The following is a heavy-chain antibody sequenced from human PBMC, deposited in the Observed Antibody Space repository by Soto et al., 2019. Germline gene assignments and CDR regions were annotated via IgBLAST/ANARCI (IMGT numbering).Heavy chain of an antibody. D-gene: IGHD1-26*01. J-gene: IGHJ4*02. CDR2: IIPMYDSA. CDR1: GGTFKTYT. CDR3: ATWRTYGGSYCFDY. Sequence: QVQLVQSGAELKKPGSSVSVSCAASGGTFKTYTINWVRQAPGQGLEWIGQIIPMYDSANYAQRFQGRVTISADKSTNIAYMELSGLRSEDTALYYCATWRTYGGSYCFDYWGQGTLVSVSS. V-gene: IGHV1-69*06.